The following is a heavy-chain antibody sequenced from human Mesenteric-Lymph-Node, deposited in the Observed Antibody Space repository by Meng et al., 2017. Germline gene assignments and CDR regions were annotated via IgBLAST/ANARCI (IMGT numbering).Heavy chain of an antibody. V-gene: IGHV4-30-4*01. CDR2: IYYSGST. CDR3: ARDRTTGRYFDY. Sequence: LKWGLRQGKTSQARVLTSTVSCGSISSGDYYWIWIRQPPWKGLEWMGYIYYSGSTYYNPSLKSRVTISVDTSKNQFSLKLSSVTAADTAVYYCARDRTTGRYFDYWGQGTLVTVSS. J-gene: IGHJ4*02. D-gene: IGHD4-11*01. CDR1: CGSISSGDYY.